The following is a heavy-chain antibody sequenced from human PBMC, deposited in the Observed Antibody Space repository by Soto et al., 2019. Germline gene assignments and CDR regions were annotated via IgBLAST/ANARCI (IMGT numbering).Heavy chain of an antibody. J-gene: IGHJ4*02. CDR2: ISYDGSNK. CDR1: GFTFSSYA. Sequence: QVQLVESGGGVVQPGRSLRLSCAASGFTFSSYAMHWVRQAPGKGLEWVAVISYDGSNKYYADSVKGRFTISRDNSKNTLYLQMNSLRAEDTAVYYCARDLTQRALDYWGQGTLVTVSS. V-gene: IGHV3-30-3*01. D-gene: IGHD1-26*01. CDR3: ARDLTQRALDY.